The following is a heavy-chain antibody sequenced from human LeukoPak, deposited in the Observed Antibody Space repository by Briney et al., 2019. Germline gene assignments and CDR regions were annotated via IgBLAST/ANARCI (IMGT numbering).Heavy chain of an antibody. CDR2: IYYSGST. Sequence: SETLSLTCTVSGGSISTTGYYWGWIRQSPGKGLDCIGSIYYSGSTYYNPSLKSRVTISVDTSKNQFSLKLSSVTAADTAVYYCARFGSNYFDYWGQGTLVTVSS. D-gene: IGHD3-3*01. CDR1: GGSISTTGYY. J-gene: IGHJ4*02. CDR3: ARFGSNYFDY. V-gene: IGHV4-39*01.